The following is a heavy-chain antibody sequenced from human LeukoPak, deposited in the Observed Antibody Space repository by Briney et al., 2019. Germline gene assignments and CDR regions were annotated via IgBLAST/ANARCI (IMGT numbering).Heavy chain of an antibody. V-gene: IGHV3-30-3*01. CDR2: TSSDLNVK. Sequence: GGSLRLSCAASGFTFRNYVIHWVRQAPGKGLEWVAVTSSDLNVKLYADSVKGRFTISRDNSKNTLYLQMNSLRAEDTAVYYCARERRWLLDYWGQGTLVTVSS. D-gene: IGHD5-24*01. CDR3: ARERRWLLDY. CDR1: GFTFRNYV. J-gene: IGHJ4*02.